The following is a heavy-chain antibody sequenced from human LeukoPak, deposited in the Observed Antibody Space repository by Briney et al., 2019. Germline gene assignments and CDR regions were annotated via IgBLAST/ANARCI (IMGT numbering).Heavy chain of an antibody. Sequence: SVKVSCKASGGTFSSYAISWVRQAPGQGLEWMGRIIPILDIANYAQKFQGRVTITADKSTSTAYMELSSLRSEDTAVYYCARSHYGDYITGFDPWGQGTLVTVSS. CDR1: GGTFSSYA. D-gene: IGHD4-17*01. CDR3: ARSHYGDYITGFDP. CDR2: IIPILDIA. J-gene: IGHJ5*02. V-gene: IGHV1-69*04.